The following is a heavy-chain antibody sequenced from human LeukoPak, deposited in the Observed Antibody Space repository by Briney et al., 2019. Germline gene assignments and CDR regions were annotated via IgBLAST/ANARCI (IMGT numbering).Heavy chain of an antibody. D-gene: IGHD3-22*01. J-gene: IGHJ4*02. Sequence: GASVKVSCKASGYTFTGYYMHWVRQAPGQGLEWMGWISAYNGNTNYAQKLQGRVTMTTDTSTSTAYMELRSLRSDDTAVYYCARSENRYYYDSSGYKGLDYWGQGTLVTVSS. CDR2: ISAYNGNT. V-gene: IGHV1-18*04. CDR1: GYTFTGYY. CDR3: ARSENRYYYDSSGYKGLDY.